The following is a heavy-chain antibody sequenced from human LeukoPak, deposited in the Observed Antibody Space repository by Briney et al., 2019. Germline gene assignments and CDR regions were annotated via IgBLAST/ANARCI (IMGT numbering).Heavy chain of an antibody. CDR3: AKRSAESSGYFDY. V-gene: IGHV3-7*03. J-gene: IGHJ4*02. CDR2: IKQDGSEK. Sequence: GGSLRLSCAASGLTFSSYWMSWVREAPGKGLEWVANIKQDGSEKYYVDSAKDRFTISRDNAKNSLYLQMNSLRAEDTAIYYCAKRSAESSGYFDYWGQGTLVTVSS. CDR1: GLTFSSYW. D-gene: IGHD6-19*01.